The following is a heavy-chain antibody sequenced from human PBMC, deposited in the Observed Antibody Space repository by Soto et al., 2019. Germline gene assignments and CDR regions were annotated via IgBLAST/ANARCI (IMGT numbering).Heavy chain of an antibody. CDR1: GFSFSSYG. CDR2: ISYDGSNK. CDR3: AKALGELSPESYDY. J-gene: IGHJ4*02. D-gene: IGHD3-16*02. Sequence: QVQLVESGGGVVQPGRSLRLSCAASGFSFSSYGMHWVRQAPGKGLEWVAFISYDGSNKYYADSVKGRFTISRDSSKNTLYLQMNSLRPEETAVYYCAKALGELSPESYDYWGQGNLVTVSS. V-gene: IGHV3-30*18.